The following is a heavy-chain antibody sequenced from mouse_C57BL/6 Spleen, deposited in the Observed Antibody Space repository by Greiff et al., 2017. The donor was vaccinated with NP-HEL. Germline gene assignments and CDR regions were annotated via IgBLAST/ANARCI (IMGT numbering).Heavy chain of an antibody. CDR1: GYTFTGYW. J-gene: IGHJ3*01. CDR3: ARYRNYKFAY. V-gene: IGHV1-9*01. CDR2: ILPGSGST. D-gene: IGHD2-1*01. Sequence: QVQLKQSGAELMKPGASVKLSCKATGYTFTGYWIEWVKQRPGHGLEWIGEILPGSGSTNYNEKFKGKATFTSDTSSNTAYMQLSSLPTEDSAIYYCARYRNYKFAYWGQGTLVTVSA.